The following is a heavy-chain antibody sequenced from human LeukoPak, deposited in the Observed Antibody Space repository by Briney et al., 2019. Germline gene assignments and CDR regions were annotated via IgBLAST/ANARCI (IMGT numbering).Heavy chain of an antibody. Sequence: ASVKVSCKASGGTFSSYAISWVRQAPGQGLEWMGGIIPIFGTANYAQKFQGRVTITTDESTSTAYMGLSSLRSEDTAVYYCASDYGGNYYFDYWGQGTLVTVSS. J-gene: IGHJ4*02. D-gene: IGHD4-23*01. CDR3: ASDYGGNYYFDY. CDR1: GGTFSSYA. CDR2: IIPIFGTA. V-gene: IGHV1-69*05.